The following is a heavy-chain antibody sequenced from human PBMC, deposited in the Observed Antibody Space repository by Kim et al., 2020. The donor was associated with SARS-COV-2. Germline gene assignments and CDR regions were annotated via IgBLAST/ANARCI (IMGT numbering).Heavy chain of an antibody. V-gene: IGHV3-9*01. CDR1: GFTFGDYA. D-gene: IGHD4-17*01. Sequence: GGSLRLSCAASGFTFGDYAMHWVRQAPGKGLEWVSGISWSRDTIGYADSVKGRFTISRDNAKNSLYLQMNSLRAEDTALYYCAKSTVSYYYYMDVWGKGTTVTVSS. CDR3: AKSTVSYYYYMDV. J-gene: IGHJ6*03. CDR2: ISWSRDTI.